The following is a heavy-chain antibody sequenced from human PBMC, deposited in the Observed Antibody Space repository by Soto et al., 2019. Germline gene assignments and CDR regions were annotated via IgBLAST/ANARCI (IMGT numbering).Heavy chain of an antibody. CDR2: IYYSGST. Sequence: SETLSLTCTVSGGSISSYYWSWIRQPPGKGLEWIGYIYYSGSTNYNPSLKSRVTISVDTSKNQFSLKLSSVTAADTAVYYCARALGDGYKDFAYWGQGTLVTVSS. D-gene: IGHD5-12*01. CDR3: ARALGDGYKDFAY. CDR1: GGSISSYY. V-gene: IGHV4-59*01. J-gene: IGHJ4*02.